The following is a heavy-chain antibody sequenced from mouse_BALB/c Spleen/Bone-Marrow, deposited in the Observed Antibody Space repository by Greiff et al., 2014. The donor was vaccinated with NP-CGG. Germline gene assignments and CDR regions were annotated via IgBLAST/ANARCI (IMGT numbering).Heavy chain of an antibody. CDR2: ISSGSSTI. D-gene: IGHD4-1*01. J-gene: IGHJ2*01. CDR1: GFTFSSFG. V-gene: IGHV5-17*02. Sequence: VKLVESGGGLVQPGGSRKLSCAASGFTFSSFGMHWVRQAPEKGLEWVAYISSGSSTIFYADTLKGRFTVSRDNPKNTLFLQMTSLRSEDTAMYYCTRGGNWDDFDYWGQGTTLTVSS. CDR3: TRGGNWDDFDY.